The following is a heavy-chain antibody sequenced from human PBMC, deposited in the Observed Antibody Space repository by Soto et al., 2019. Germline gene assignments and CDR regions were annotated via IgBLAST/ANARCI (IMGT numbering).Heavy chain of an antibody. CDR1: GFTFDDYT. D-gene: IGHD3-22*01. V-gene: IGHV3-43*01. CDR3: AKDIAYDSSGYYYSGAFDI. CDR2: ISWDGGST. J-gene: IGHJ3*02. Sequence: GGSLRLSCAASGFTFDDYTMHWVRQAPGKGLEWVSLISWDGGSTYYADSVKGRFTISRDNSKNSPYLQMNSLRTEDTALYYCAKDIAYDSSGYYYSGAFDIWGQGTMVTVSS.